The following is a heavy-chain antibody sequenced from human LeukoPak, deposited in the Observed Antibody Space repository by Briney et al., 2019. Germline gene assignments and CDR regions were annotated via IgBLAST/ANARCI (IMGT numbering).Heavy chain of an antibody. CDR2: ISDSGGYT. D-gene: IGHD3-10*01. J-gene: IGHJ5*02. Sequence: PGGSLRLSCAASGFTFSSYAMSWVRQAPGKGLEWVSAISDSGGYTYYADSVKGRFTISRDNSKNTLYLRMNSLRAEDTAVYYCAIGYGSGRPGNWFDPWGQGTLVTVSS. V-gene: IGHV3-23*01. CDR3: AIGYGSGRPGNWFDP. CDR1: GFTFSSYA.